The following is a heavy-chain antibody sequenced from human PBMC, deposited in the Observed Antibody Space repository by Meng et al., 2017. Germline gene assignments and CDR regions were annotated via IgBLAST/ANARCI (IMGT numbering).Heavy chain of an antibody. CDR1: GFTFSSYA. D-gene: IGHD3-10*01. V-gene: IGHV3-23*01. CDR3: AKALWFGELSLDY. Sequence: GASLKISWAASGFTFSSYAMSWVRQAPGKGLEWVSAISGSGGSTYYADSVKGRFTISRDNSKNTLYLQMNSLRAEDTAVYYCAKALWFGELSLDYWGQGTLVTVSS. CDR2: ISGSGGST. J-gene: IGHJ4*02.